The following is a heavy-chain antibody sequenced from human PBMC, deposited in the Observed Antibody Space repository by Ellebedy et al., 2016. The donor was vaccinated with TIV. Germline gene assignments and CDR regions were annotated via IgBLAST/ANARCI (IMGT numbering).Heavy chain of an antibody. Sequence: MPGGSLRLSCSVSGAFVNSTRYYWAWIRQPPGKGLEWIGSVYHSGSPYYNPSFKSRVTLSADTSKNHFSLNLRTVTAADTAVYYCARIDPWQPIDDWGQGILVTVSS. CDR1: GAFVNSTRYY. V-gene: IGHV4-39*02. D-gene: IGHD2-21*01. CDR2: VYHSGSP. CDR3: ARIDPWQPIDD. J-gene: IGHJ4*02.